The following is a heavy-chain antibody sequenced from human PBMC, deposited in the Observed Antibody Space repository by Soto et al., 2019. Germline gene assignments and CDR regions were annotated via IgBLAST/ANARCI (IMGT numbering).Heavy chain of an antibody. CDR2: IYYSGST. CDR1: GGSISSGGYY. J-gene: IGHJ6*02. CDR3: ARDRLDYDFWSGYYSGGDYYYYCGMDV. D-gene: IGHD3-3*01. Sequence: SETLSLTCTVSGGSISSGGYYWSWIRQHPGKGLEWIGYIYYSGSTYYNPSLKSRVTISVDTSKNQFSLKLSSVTAADTAVYYCARDRLDYDFWSGYYSGGDYYYYCGMDVWGQGTTVTVSS. V-gene: IGHV4-31*03.